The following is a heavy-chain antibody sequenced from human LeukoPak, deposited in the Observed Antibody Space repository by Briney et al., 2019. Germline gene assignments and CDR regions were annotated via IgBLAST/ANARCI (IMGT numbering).Heavy chain of an antibody. D-gene: IGHD2-15*01. Sequence: GGSLRLSCAASGFTFSSYDMHWVRQATGKGLEWVSAIGTAGDTYYPGSVKGRFTISRENAKNSLYLQMNSLRAGDTAVYYCARDGSYCSGGSCYVGYYGMDVWGQGTTVTVSS. CDR3: ARDGSYCSGGSCYVGYYGMDV. CDR1: GFTFSSYD. CDR2: IGTAGDT. V-gene: IGHV3-13*01. J-gene: IGHJ6*02.